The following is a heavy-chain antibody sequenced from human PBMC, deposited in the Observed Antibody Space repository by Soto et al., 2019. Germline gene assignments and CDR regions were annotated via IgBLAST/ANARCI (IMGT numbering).Heavy chain of an antibody. J-gene: IGHJ5*02. CDR2: IYTSGST. CDR3: ARDRGYSSGWSREYCFDP. V-gene: IGHV4-4*07. Sequence: LETLSLTCTVSGGSISSYYWSWIRQPAGKGLEWIGRIYTSGSTNYNPSLKSRVTMSVDTSKNQFSLKLSSVTAADTAVYYCARDRGYSSGWSREYCFDPCGQRTLVTVSS. CDR1: GGSISSYY. D-gene: IGHD6-19*01.